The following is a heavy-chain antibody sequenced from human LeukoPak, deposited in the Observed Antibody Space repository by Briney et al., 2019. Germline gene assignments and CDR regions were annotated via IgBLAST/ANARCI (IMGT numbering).Heavy chain of an antibody. Sequence: GGSLRLSCAASGFPFSSYAMTWFRQAPGKGLEWVPTLSDTGSMIYYADSVKGRFTISRDNSKNTVYLQMNSLRADDTAVYYCVKDGGIYPAWYFDCWGQGTLVTVSS. CDR1: GFPFSSYA. D-gene: IGHD2-15*01. J-gene: IGHJ4*02. V-gene: IGHV3-23*01. CDR3: VKDGGIYPAWYFDC. CDR2: LSDTGSMI.